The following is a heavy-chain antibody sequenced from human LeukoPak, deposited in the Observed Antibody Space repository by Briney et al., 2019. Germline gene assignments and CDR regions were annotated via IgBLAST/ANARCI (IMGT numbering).Heavy chain of an antibody. CDR1: AFSLNAYN. Sequence: KPGGSLRLSCAASAFSLNAYNMNWVRQAPGKGLEWVPSISYTGTYIYYADSVKGRFTISRDNAQNSLYLQMNSLRAEDTAIYYCVRDRGTYRPIDYWGQGTLVTVSS. CDR3: VRDRGTYRPIDY. J-gene: IGHJ4*02. V-gene: IGHV3-21*04. CDR2: ISYTGTYI. D-gene: IGHD1-26*01.